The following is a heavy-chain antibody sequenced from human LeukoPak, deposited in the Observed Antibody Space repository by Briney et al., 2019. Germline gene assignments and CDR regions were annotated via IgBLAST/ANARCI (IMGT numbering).Heavy chain of an antibody. V-gene: IGHV4-34*01. D-gene: IGHD6-13*01. CDR2: INHSGST. CDR3: ARQKRRAAGLPLDY. J-gene: IGHJ4*02. CDR1: GGSFSGYY. Sequence: PSETLSLTCAVYGGSFSGYYWSWIRQPPGKGLEWIGEINHSGSTNYNPSLKSRVTISVDTSKNQFSLKLSSVTAADTAVYYCARQKRRAAGLPLDYWGQGTLVTVSS.